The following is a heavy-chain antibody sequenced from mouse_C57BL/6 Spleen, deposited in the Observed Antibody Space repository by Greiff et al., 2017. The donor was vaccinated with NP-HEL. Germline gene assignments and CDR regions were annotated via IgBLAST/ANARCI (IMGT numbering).Heavy chain of an antibody. Sequence: VHLVESGPGLVAPSQSLSITCTVSGFSLTSYGVDWVRQSPGKGLEWLGVIWGVGSTNYNLALKSRLSISKDNSKSQVFLKMNSLQTDDTAMYYCARGAYYGSSLYAMDYWGQGTSVTVSS. J-gene: IGHJ4*01. V-gene: IGHV2-6*01. CDR1: GFSLTSYG. CDR3: ARGAYYGSSLYAMDY. D-gene: IGHD1-1*01. CDR2: IWGVGST.